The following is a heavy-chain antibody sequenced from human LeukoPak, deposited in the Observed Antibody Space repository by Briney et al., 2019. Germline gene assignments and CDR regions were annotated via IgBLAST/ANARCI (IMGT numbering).Heavy chain of an antibody. CDR2: IYPGDSDT. Sequence: GESLKISCKGSGYSFTSHWIGWVRQMPGKGLEWMGIIYPGDSDTIYSPSFQGQVTISADKPISTAYLQWSSLKASDTAMYYCARRRDPGAFDIWGQGTMVTVFS. D-gene: IGHD5-24*01. J-gene: IGHJ3*02. V-gene: IGHV5-51*01. CDR1: GYSFTSHW. CDR3: ARRRDPGAFDI.